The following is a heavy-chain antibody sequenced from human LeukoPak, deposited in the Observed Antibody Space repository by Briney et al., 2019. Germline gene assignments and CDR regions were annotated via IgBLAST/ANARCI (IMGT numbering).Heavy chain of an antibody. D-gene: IGHD2-21*01. CDR3: ARDFSPYCGGDCYYFDY. V-gene: IGHV1-18*01. CDR2: ISAYNGNT. CDR1: GYTFTSYG. Sequence: GASVKVSCKASGYTFTSYGISWVRQAPGQGLEWMGWISAYNGNTNYAQKLQGRVTMTTDTSTSTAYMELRSLRSDDTAVYYCARDFSPYCGGDCYYFDYWGQGTLVTVSS. J-gene: IGHJ4*02.